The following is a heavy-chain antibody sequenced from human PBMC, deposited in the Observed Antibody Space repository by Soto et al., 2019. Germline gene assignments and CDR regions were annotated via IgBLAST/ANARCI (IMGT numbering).Heavy chain of an antibody. D-gene: IGHD2-21*01. V-gene: IGHV3-64*01. Sequence: EVQLVESGGGLVQPGGSLRLSCAASGFTFSSYAMHWVRQAPGKGLEYVSAITSNGGNTDYASSVKGRFTISRDNSKNTLYLQMSSLRDEDMAVYYCARRIPFGYGMDVWGQGTTVTVSS. CDR2: ITSNGGNT. CDR3: ARRIPFGYGMDV. J-gene: IGHJ6*02. CDR1: GFTFSSYA.